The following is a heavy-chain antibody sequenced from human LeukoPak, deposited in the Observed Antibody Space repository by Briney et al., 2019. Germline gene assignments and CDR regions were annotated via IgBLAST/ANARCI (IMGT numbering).Heavy chain of an antibody. Sequence: SETLSLTCTVSGGSISSSSYYWGWIRQPPGMGLEWIGSIYYSGSTYYNPSLKSRVTISVDTSKNQFSLKLSSVTAADTAVYYCARVYDSSGYLVLDYWGQGTLVTVSS. CDR1: GGSISSSSYY. V-gene: IGHV4-39*01. J-gene: IGHJ4*02. CDR2: IYYSGST. D-gene: IGHD3-22*01. CDR3: ARVYDSSGYLVLDY.